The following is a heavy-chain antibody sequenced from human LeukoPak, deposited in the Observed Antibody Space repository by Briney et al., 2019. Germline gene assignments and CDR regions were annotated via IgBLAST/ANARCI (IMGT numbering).Heavy chain of an antibody. Sequence: GGSLRLSCAASGFTFSSYAMSWVRQAPGRGLEWVSAISGSGGSTYYADSVKGRFTISRDNSKNTLYLQMNSLRAEDTAVYYCASRRGKAAAGTYYYYYMDVWGKGTTVTVSS. J-gene: IGHJ6*03. CDR2: ISGSGGST. CDR1: GFTFSSYA. CDR3: ASRRGKAAAGTYYYYYMDV. D-gene: IGHD6-13*01. V-gene: IGHV3-23*01.